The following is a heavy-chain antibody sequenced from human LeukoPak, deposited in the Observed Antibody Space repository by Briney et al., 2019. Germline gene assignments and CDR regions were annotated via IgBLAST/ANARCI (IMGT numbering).Heavy chain of an antibody. V-gene: IGHV4-59*01. CDR1: RGSNITYY. Sequence: PSETLSLTCTVSRGSNITYYWSWIRKPPGKGMEWIGYIYYDGSPKYHPSLKSRVTISVDTSKNQFSLKLSSVAAAATAVYYCARVWRGPVDLWGQGTLVTVSS. D-gene: IGHD3-3*01. CDR2: IYYDGSP. J-gene: IGHJ5*02. CDR3: ARVWRGPVDL.